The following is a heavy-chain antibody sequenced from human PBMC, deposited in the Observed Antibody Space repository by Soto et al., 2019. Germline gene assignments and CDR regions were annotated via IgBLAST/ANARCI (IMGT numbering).Heavy chain of an antibody. Sequence: EVQLVEPGGGLVQPGGSLRLSCAASAFTLSDHYMDWVRQAPGKGLEWVGRSRNKANNYNTEYAASVKGRFTILRDDSKNSLYLQMNSLKTEDTAVYYCAADTVGTGSYWGQGTLVTVSS. V-gene: IGHV3-72*01. CDR2: SRNKANNYNT. CDR3: AADTVGTGSY. CDR1: AFTLSDHY. D-gene: IGHD5-12*01. J-gene: IGHJ4*02.